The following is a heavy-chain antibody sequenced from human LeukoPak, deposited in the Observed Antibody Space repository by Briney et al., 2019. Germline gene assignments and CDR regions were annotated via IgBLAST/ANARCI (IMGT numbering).Heavy chain of an antibody. D-gene: IGHD4-23*01. CDR3: ARLYGGNSNNYYCDY. V-gene: IGHV4-39*01. CDR2: IHESGST. CDR1: GASSSSSSYY. J-gene: IGHJ4*02. Sequence: SETLSLTCSVSGASSSSSSYYWGWLRQPPGKGLEWIGRIHESGSTDYNATLKSRFTISVVTSKKQFSQKLSSVTAGDTAVYYCARLYGGNSNNYYCDYWGQGSLVSV.